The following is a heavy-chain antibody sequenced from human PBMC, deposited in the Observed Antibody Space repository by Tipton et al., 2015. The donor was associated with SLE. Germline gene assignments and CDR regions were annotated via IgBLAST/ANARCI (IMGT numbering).Heavy chain of an antibody. CDR1: GGSISSSSYY. Sequence: GLVKPSETLSLTCTVSGGSISSSSYYWGWIRQPPGKGLEWIGSIYYSGSTYYNPSLKSRVTISVDTSKNQFSLKLSSVTAADTAVYYCASEGVHYDFWSGATGAFDIWGQGTMVTVPS. J-gene: IGHJ3*02. CDR3: ASEGVHYDFWSGATGAFDI. D-gene: IGHD3-3*01. CDR2: IYYSGST. V-gene: IGHV4-39*07.